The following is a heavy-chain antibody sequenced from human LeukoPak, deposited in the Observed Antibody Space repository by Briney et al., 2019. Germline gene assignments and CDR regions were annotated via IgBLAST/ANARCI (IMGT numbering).Heavy chain of an antibody. CDR2: ISGSGTNT. Sequence: GGSLRLSCAASGFTFSSSAMSWVRQAPGKGLEWVSAISGSGTNTYYADSVKGRFTISRDNAKNSLYLQMNSLRAEDTAVYYCARGIVGAAFDYWGQGTLVTVSS. CDR3: ARGIVGAAFDY. CDR1: GFTFSSSA. J-gene: IGHJ4*02. V-gene: IGHV3-23*01. D-gene: IGHD1-26*01.